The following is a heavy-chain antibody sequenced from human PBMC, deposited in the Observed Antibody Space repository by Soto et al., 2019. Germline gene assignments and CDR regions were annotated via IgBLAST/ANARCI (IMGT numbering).Heavy chain of an antibody. J-gene: IGHJ5*02. CDR1: GYTFTGYY. D-gene: IGHD6-13*01. CDR2: INPDTGGT. Sequence: ASVKVSCKASGYTFTGYYIHWVRQAPGQGPEWMGWINPDTGGTNYAQKFQGWVTMTRDTSVSTAYMELNRLRSDDTAVYYCAKEELYSSSWLDPWGQGTLVTVSS. CDR3: AKEELYSSSWLDP. V-gene: IGHV1-2*04.